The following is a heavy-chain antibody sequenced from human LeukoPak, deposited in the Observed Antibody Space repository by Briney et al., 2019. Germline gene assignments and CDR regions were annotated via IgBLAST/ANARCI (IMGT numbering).Heavy chain of an antibody. CDR1: GFTFSSYG. CDR2: IRYDGSNK. CDR3: AKDRPLYGSGSVDY. Sequence: PGGSLRLSCAASGFTFSSYGMHWVRQAPGKGLEWVAFIRYDGSNKYYADSVKGRFTISRDNSKNTLYLQMNSLRAEDTAVYCCAKDRPLYGSGSVDYWGQGALVTVSS. V-gene: IGHV3-30*02. D-gene: IGHD3-10*01. J-gene: IGHJ4*02.